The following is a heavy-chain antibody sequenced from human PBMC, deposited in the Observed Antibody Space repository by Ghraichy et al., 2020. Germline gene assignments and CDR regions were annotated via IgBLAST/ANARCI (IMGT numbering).Heavy chain of an antibody. Sequence: LSLTCAASGFTFDDYAMHWVRQAPGKGLEWVSGISWNSGSIGYADSVKGRFTISRDNAKNSLYLQMNSLRAEDTALYYCAKDKMGWEPDAFDIWGQGTMVTVSS. CDR1: GFTFDDYA. V-gene: IGHV3-9*01. CDR3: AKDKMGWEPDAFDI. D-gene: IGHD1-26*01. J-gene: IGHJ3*02. CDR2: ISWNSGSI.